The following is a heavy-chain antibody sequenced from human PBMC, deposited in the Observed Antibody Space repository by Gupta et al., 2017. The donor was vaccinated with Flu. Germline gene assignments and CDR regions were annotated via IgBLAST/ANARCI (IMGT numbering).Heavy chain of an antibody. Sequence: VQLQESGPGLVKPSETLSLTCTVPGGSISSYYWSWIRQPPGKGLEWIGYIYYSGSTNYNPSLKSRVTISVDTSKNQFSPKLSSVTAADTAVYYCARLNGVAGGFDYWGQGTLVTVSS. CDR3: ARLNGVAGGFDY. CDR1: GGSISSYY. D-gene: IGHD3-3*01. J-gene: IGHJ4*02. CDR2: IYYSGST. V-gene: IGHV4-59*01.